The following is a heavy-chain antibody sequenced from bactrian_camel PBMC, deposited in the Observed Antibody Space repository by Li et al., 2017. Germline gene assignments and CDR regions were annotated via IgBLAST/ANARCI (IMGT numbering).Heavy chain of an antibody. CDR1: GYSVSTGY. V-gene: IGHV3S53*01. Sequence: HVQLVESGGGSVQAGGSLRLSCAASGYSVSTGYMAWFRQAPGKEREEVACISSTFVTKYTESVAGRFTISQDNAKTTVYLQMNSLKPEDTAIYYCAADRLRCLRADGWPVPDYNYWGQGTQVTVS. J-gene: IGHJ4*01. CDR3: AADRLRCLRADGWPVPDYNY. D-gene: IGHD5*01. CDR2: ISSTFVT.